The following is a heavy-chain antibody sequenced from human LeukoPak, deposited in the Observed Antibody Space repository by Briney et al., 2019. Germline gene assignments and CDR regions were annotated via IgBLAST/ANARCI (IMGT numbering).Heavy chain of an antibody. CDR1: GGSISSGGYY. D-gene: IGHD5-24*01. CDR3: ARVEVATIYYFDY. Sequence: PSQTLSLTCTVSGGSISSGGYYWSWIRQPPGKGLEWIGYIYHSGSTYYNPSLKSRVTISVDRSKNQFSLKLSSVTAADTAVYHCARVEVATIYYFDYWGQGTLVTVSS. CDR2: IYHSGST. V-gene: IGHV4-30-2*01. J-gene: IGHJ4*02.